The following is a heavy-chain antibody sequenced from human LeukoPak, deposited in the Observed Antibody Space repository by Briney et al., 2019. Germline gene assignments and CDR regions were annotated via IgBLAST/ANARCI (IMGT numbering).Heavy chain of an antibody. CDR3: ARDPPNDYGGNSIGDP. CDR2: INAGNGNT. D-gene: IGHD4-23*01. V-gene: IGHV1-3*01. CDR1: GYTFTSYA. Sequence: ASEEVSCKASGYTFTSYAMHWVRQAPGQRLEWMGWINAGNGNTKYAQKFQGRVTITRDASASTAYMELSSLRSEDTAVYYCARDPPNDYGGNSIGDPWGQGTLVIVSS. J-gene: IGHJ5*02.